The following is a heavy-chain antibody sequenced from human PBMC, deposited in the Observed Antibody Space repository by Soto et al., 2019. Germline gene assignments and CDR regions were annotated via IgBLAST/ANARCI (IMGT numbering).Heavy chain of an antibody. J-gene: IGHJ6*02. CDR3: ARREYGMDV. Sequence: GESLKISCKGSGYSFTSYWIGWVRQMPGKGLEWMGIIYPGDSDTNYNPSLKGRVTISLDQSKNQFSLKMTSMTAADTAVFYCARREYGMDVWSQGTTVTVSS. CDR2: IYPGDSDT. CDR1: GYSFTSYW. V-gene: IGHV5-51*01.